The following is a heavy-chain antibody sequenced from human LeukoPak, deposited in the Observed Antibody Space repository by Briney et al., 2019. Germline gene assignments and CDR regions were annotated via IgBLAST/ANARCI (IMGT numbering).Heavy chain of an antibody. D-gene: IGHD3-22*01. CDR3: ARGITMIVPGAFDI. Sequence: GGSLRLSCAASGFTFSSYWMSWVRQAPGKGLEWVANIKEDGSEKYYVDSVKGRFTISRDNAKNSLYLQMNSLRAEDTAVYYCARGITMIVPGAFDIWGQGTMVTVSS. J-gene: IGHJ3*02. CDR1: GFTFSSYW. CDR2: IKEDGSEK. V-gene: IGHV3-7*01.